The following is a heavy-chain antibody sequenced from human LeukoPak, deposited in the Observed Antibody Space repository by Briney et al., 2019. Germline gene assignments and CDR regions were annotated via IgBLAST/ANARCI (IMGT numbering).Heavy chain of an antibody. Sequence: ASVKVSCKASGYTFTGYYMHWVRQAPGQGLEWMGWMDPYSGGTNYAQKFQGRVTMTRDTSISTAYMELRRLSSDDTAIYYCARPYCNGGSCHDYFDYWGQGTLVTVSS. CDR2: MDPYSGGT. V-gene: IGHV1-2*02. D-gene: IGHD2-15*01. CDR3: ARPYCNGGSCHDYFDY. J-gene: IGHJ4*02. CDR1: GYTFTGYY.